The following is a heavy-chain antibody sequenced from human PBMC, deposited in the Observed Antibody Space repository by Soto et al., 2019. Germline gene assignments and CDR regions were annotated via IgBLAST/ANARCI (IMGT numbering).Heavy chain of an antibody. D-gene: IGHD3-16*01. J-gene: IGHJ6*02. V-gene: IGHV1-18*01. CDR2: ISPYTGNT. CDR3: VMVDNYVTPTPQDV. CDR1: GYIFVNYG. Sequence: QVQLVQSGDEVKKPGASVKVSCKASGYIFVNYGIAWVRQAPGQGLEWMGWISPYTGNTHSASKVQGRLTMSTDTSTSTAYMDLGSLTSDDTAVYYCVMVDNYVTPTPQDVWGQGTTVTVSS.